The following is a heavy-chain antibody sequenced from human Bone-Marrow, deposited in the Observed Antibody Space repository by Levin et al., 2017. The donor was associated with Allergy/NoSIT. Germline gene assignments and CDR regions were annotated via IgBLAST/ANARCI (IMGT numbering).Heavy chain of an antibody. Sequence: KPGGSLRLSCTISGITFGDYAVSWFRQAPGKGLEWLAFIRSKAYGETTEYAASVEGRFTISRDDSRSVAYLQLNNLTPQDTGVYYCARDVATWFYWGQGTLVTVSS. J-gene: IGHJ4*02. CDR2: IRSKAYGETT. CDR3: ARDVATWFY. D-gene: IGHD2-15*01. V-gene: IGHV3-49*05. CDR1: GITFGDYA.